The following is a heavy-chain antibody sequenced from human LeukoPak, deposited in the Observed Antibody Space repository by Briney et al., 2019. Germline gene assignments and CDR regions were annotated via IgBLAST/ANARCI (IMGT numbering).Heavy chain of an antibody. D-gene: IGHD2-2*01. CDR1: GGTFSSYA. Sequence: GASVKVACKASGGTFSSYAISWVRQAPGQGLEWMGRIIPILGIANYAQKFQGRVTITADKSTSTAHMELSSLRSEDTAVYYCAIVVVPAAGNMNAFDIWGQGTMVTVSS. V-gene: IGHV1-69*04. CDR3: AIVVVPAAGNMNAFDI. CDR2: IIPILGIA. J-gene: IGHJ3*02.